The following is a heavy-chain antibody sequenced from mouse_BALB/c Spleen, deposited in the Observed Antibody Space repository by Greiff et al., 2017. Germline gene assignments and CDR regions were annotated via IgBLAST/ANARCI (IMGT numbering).Heavy chain of an antibody. CDR1: GYTFTSYY. J-gene: IGHJ3*01. CDR3: TRADYALFAY. D-gene: IGHD2-4*01. V-gene: IGHV1S81*02. Sequence: QQSGAELVKPGASVKLSCKASGYTFTSYYMYWVKQRPGQGLEWIGEINPSNGGTNFNEKFKSKATLTVDKSSSTAYMQLSSLTSEDSAVYYCTRADYALFAYWGQGTLVTVSA. CDR2: INPSNGGT.